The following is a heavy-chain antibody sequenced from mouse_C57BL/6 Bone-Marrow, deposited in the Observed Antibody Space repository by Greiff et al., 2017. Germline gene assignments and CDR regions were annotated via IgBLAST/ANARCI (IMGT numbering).Heavy chain of an antibody. V-gene: IGHV1-59*01. CDR3: ASPYYGSSYY. J-gene: IGHJ2*01. CDR1: GYTFTSYW. Sequence: QVQLQQPGAELVRPGTSVKLSCKASGYTFTSYWMHWVKQRPGQGLEWIGVIDPSDSYTNYTQKFKGKATLTVDTSSSTAYMQLSSLTSEDSAVYYCASPYYGSSYYWGQGTTLTVSS. D-gene: IGHD1-1*01. CDR2: IDPSDSYT.